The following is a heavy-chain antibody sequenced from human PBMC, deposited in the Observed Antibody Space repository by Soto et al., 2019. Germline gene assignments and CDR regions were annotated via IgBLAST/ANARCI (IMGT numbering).Heavy chain of an antibody. Sequence: ASVKVSCKASGYTFTSYGISWVRQAPGQGLEWMGWISAYNGNTNYAQKLQGRVTMTTDTSTSTADMELRSRRADDTAVYYCARELIPVACPVFCDYWGQRPLATVSS. J-gene: IGHJ4*02. D-gene: IGHD6-19*01. V-gene: IGHV1-18*04. CDR1: GYTFTSYG. CDR2: ISAYNGNT. CDR3: ARELIPVACPVFCDY.